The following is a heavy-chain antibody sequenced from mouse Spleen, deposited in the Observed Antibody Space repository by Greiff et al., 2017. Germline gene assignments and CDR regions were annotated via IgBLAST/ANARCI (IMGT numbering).Heavy chain of an antibody. CDR1: GYTFTSYW. CDR3: ARLGRLFAY. Sequence: VQLQQPGAELVKPGASVKLSCKASGYTFTSYWMPWVKQRPGQGLEWIGEIDPSDSYTNYNQKFKGKATLTVDKSSSTAYMQLSSLTSEDSAVYYCARLGRLFAYWGQGTLVTVSA. V-gene: IGHV1-69*02. D-gene: IGHD4-1*01. J-gene: IGHJ3*01. CDR2: IDPSDSYT.